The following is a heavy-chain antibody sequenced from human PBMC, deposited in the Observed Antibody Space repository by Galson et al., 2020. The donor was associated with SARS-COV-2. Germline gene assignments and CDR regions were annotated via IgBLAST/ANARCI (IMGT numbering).Heavy chain of an antibody. CDR2: INHSGSA. V-gene: IGHV4-34*01. Sequence: SETLSLTCAVYGGSFSGYYWSWIRQPPGKGLEWIGEINHSGSANYNPSLKSRVTISVDTSKNQFSLKLSSVTAADTAVYYCARFRGVTIFGVVITRNWFDPWGQGTLVTVSS. CDR3: ARFRGVTIFGVVITRNWFDP. CDR1: GGSFSGYY. D-gene: IGHD3-3*01. J-gene: IGHJ5*02.